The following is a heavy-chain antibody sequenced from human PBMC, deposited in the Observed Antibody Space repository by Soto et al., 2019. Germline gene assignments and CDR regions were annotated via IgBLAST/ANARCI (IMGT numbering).Heavy chain of an antibody. Sequence: QVQLVQSGAEVKKPGASVRVSCKASGYTFTNYYIDWVRQAPGQGLEWMGIINPNGGSTTYVQKCQRRATMTRDTATSTVFMELCSVRSEDTAVYYCARAAWPTVTQRLNDVFAVWGQGTMVTVSS. CDR3: ARAAWPTVTQRLNDVFAV. CDR2: INPNGGST. V-gene: IGHV1-46*03. D-gene: IGHD4-17*01. J-gene: IGHJ3*01. CDR1: GYTFTNYY.